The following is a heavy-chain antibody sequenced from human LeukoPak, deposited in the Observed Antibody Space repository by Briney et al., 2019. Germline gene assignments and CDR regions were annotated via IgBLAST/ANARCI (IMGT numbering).Heavy chain of an antibody. V-gene: IGHV3-21*04. CDR1: GFTLSSYS. CDR3: AKASYDFWSGR. CDR2: ISSSSSYI. D-gene: IGHD3-3*01. Sequence: GGSLRLSCAASGFTLSSYSMNWVRQAPGKGLEWVSSISSSSSYIYHADSVKGRFTISRDNAKNTLYLQMNSLRAEDTAVYYCAKASYDFWSGRWGQGTLVTVSS. J-gene: IGHJ4*02.